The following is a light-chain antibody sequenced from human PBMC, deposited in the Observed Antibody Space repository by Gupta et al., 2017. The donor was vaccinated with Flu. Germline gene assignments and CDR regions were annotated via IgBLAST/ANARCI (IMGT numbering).Light chain of an antibody. Sequence: DIVFTPSPGPLSLSPGERATLSCRASQSVSSSYLAWYQQKPGQAPRLLIYGASSRATGIPDRFSGSGSGTDFTLTISRLEPEDFAVYYCQQYGSSYTFGQGTKLEIK. CDR3: QQYGSSYT. J-gene: IGKJ2*01. V-gene: IGKV3-20*01. CDR1: QSVSSSY. CDR2: GAS.